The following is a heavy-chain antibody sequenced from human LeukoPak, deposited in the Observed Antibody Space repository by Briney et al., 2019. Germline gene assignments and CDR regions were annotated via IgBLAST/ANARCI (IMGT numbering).Heavy chain of an antibody. V-gene: IGHV3-7*01. J-gene: IGHJ4*02. CDR2: IKQDGREK. D-gene: IGHD2-21*02. CDR3: AKDRAYCGGDCYSNY. CDR1: GFTLSNYW. Sequence: GGSLRLSCTASGFTLSNYWMSWVRQAPGKGLEWVSNIKQDGREKYYVGSVKGRFTISRDNAKNSLYLQMNSLRVEDTALYYCAKDRAYCGGDCYSNYWGQGTLVTVSS.